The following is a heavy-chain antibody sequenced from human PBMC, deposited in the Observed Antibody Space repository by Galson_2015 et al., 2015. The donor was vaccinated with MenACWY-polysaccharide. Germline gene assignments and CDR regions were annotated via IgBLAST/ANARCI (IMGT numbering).Heavy chain of an antibody. CDR1: GSTFRSYC. Sequence: LRLSCADSGSTFRSYCIGWVRHAPGTGLEWVANMSQDGNEKYYLDSVKGRFTISRDNAKSSLYLQMNSLRAEDTAVYYCARVSMPTYFDYWGQGTLVTVSS. V-gene: IGHV3-7*02. CDR2: MSQDGNEK. CDR3: ARVSMPTYFDY. D-gene: IGHD2-2*01. J-gene: IGHJ4*02.